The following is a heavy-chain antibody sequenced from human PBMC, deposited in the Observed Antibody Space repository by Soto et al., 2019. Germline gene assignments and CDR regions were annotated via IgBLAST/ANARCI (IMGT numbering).Heavy chain of an antibody. CDR2: ISYDGSNT. Sequence: QVQLVESGGGVVQPGRSLRLSCVASGFTFSSYGMHWVRQAPGKGLEWVAIISYDGSNTYYADSVKDRFTISRDNSKNTLYLQMNSLRAEDTSVYYCAKEGGLSGSYYISSSYYFDYWGQGNLVTVSS. J-gene: IGHJ4*02. CDR3: AKEGGLSGSYYISSSYYFDY. V-gene: IGHV3-30*18. D-gene: IGHD1-26*01. CDR1: GFTFSSYG.